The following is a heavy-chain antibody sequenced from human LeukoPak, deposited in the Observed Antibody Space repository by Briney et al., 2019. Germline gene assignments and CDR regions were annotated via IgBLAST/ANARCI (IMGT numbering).Heavy chain of an antibody. J-gene: IGHJ4*02. Sequence: GGSLRLSCVASGFSLSSFWMNWVRQAPGKGLEWVSAISGNGDITYYTDSVKGRFTISRDNSKNTLYLQMNSLRAEDTAIYYCAKVTGGDMITYGGLDYWGQGTLVTVSS. CDR3: AKVTGGDMITYGGLDY. CDR2: ISGNGDIT. V-gene: IGHV3-23*01. D-gene: IGHD3-16*01. CDR1: GFSLSSFW.